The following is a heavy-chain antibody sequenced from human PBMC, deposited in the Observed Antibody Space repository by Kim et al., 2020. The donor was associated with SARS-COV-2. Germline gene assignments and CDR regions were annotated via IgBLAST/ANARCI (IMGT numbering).Heavy chain of an antibody. V-gene: IGHV3-30*18. CDR3: AKDRTHGDYGDYYGMDV. CDR2: ISYDGSNK. CDR1: GFTFTSYG. D-gene: IGHD4-17*01. J-gene: IGHJ6*02. Sequence: GGSLRLSCAASGFTFTSYGMHWVRQAPGKGLEWVAVISYDGSNKYNVDSVKGRFTISRDNSKNTLYLQMNSLRAEDTAVYYCAKDRTHGDYGDYYGMDVWGQGTTVTVSS.